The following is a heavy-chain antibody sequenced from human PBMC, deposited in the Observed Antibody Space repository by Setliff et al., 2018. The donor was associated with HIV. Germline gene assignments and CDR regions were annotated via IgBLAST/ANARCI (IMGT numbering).Heavy chain of an antibody. J-gene: IGHJ3*02. V-gene: IGHV3-30*02. CDR2: IRYDGSYR. Sequence: GESLTISCAVSGFTFISYGMYWVRQAPGKGLEWVAFIRYDGSYRYYVDSVKGRFTISRDNSKNTMFLQMNSLRVEETAIYYCAKMHTAMDPDTFDIWGQGTMVTVSS. CDR1: GFTFISYG. D-gene: IGHD5-18*01. CDR3: AKMHTAMDPDTFDI.